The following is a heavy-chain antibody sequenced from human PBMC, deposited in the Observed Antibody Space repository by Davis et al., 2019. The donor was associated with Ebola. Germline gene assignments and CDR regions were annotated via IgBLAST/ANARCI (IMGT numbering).Heavy chain of an antibody. J-gene: IGHJ5*01. D-gene: IGHD2-2*01. V-gene: IGHV3-23*01. Sequence: GESLKISCAASGFTFSSYAMTWVRQAPGKGLEWVSTISSGGSSIYYADSVKGRFTVSRDNRKNTLYLQTNSLRAEDTAVYYCAKALGVEVPAESRWFDSWGQGALVTVSS. CDR1: GFTFSSYA. CDR3: AKALGVEVPAESRWFDS. CDR2: ISSGGSSI.